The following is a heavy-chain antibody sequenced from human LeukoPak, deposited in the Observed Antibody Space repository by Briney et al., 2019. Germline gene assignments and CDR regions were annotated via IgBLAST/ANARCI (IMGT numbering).Heavy chain of an antibody. J-gene: IGHJ4*02. CDR3: AKDSRETLAGTEDY. D-gene: IGHD6-19*01. CDR2: ITSSGYDT. V-gene: IGHV3-23*01. CDR1: GFTSSTYA. Sequence: GGSLRLSCAASGFTSSTYAMSWVRQAPGKGLELVSSITSSGYDTYYRDSVKGRFTISRDNSENTLYLQMNSLRPEDTAMYYCAKDSRETLAGTEDYWGRGTLVTVSS.